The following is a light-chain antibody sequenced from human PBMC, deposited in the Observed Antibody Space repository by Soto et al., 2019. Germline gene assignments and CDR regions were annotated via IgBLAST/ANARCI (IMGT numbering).Light chain of an antibody. V-gene: IGKV1-5*03. Sequence: EIQMTQSPSTLSASVGDRVTLTCRASQIVNRWLAWYQQKPGKAPNLLIYRASSLQSGVPSRFSGSESGTEFSLTISSLQPEDFATYYCQQYNDYLWTFGQGTKVEIK. J-gene: IGKJ1*01. CDR3: QQYNDYLWT. CDR2: RAS. CDR1: QIVNRW.